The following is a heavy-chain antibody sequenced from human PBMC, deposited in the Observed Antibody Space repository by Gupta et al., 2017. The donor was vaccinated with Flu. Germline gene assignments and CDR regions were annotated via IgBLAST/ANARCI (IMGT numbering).Heavy chain of an antibody. Sequence: QVQLVESGGGVVQHGRSLRLSCAASGFTFNTHVMHWVRQAPGKGLEWVALIWYDGTNKYYSDSVKGRFAISRDNSKNTVYLQMYSLRAEDTAVYYCARATIAVSVSPGPFDYWGPGTLVTVSS. D-gene: IGHD6-19*01. V-gene: IGHV3-33*01. J-gene: IGHJ4*02. CDR3: ARATIAVSVSPGPFDY. CDR1: GFTFNTHV. CDR2: IWYDGTNK.